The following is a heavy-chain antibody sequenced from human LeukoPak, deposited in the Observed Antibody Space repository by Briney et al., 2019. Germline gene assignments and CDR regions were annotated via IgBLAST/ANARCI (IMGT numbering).Heavy chain of an antibody. CDR2: IYHSGST. CDR1: GGSISSYY. CDR3: ARGTTALMDV. V-gene: IGHV4-59*01. Sequence: SETLSLTCTVSGGSISSYYWSWIRQPPGKGLEWIGYIYHSGSTNYNPSLKSRVTISEDTSKNQFSLKLSSVTAADTAVYYCARGTTALMDVWGKGTTVTVSS. J-gene: IGHJ6*03. D-gene: IGHD2-21*02.